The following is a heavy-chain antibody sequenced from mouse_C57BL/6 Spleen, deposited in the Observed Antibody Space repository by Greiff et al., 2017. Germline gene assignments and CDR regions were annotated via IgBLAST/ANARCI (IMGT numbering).Heavy chain of an antibody. J-gene: IGHJ4*01. V-gene: IGHV3-1*01. CDR2: ISYSGST. CDR3: ARGEYPYYAMDY. CDR1: GYSITSGYD. Sequence: ESGPGMVKPSQSLSLTCTVTGYSITSGYDWHWIRHFPGNKLEWMGYISYSGSTNYNPSLNSRISITHDTSKNHFFLKLNSVTTEDTATYYCARGEYPYYAMDYWGQGTSVTVSS. D-gene: IGHD5-1*01.